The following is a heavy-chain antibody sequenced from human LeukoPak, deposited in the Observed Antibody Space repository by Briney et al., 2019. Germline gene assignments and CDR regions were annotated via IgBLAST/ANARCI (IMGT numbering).Heavy chain of an antibody. CDR3: VRVANYYDSGGYYRVPDY. CDR1: GFTFSSDW. V-gene: IGHV3-74*01. CDR2: INSGGSST. Sequence: GGSLRLSCAASGFTFSSDWMHWVRQAPGKGLVWVSRINSGGSSTSYADSVKGRFTISRDNAKNTLFLQMNSLRVEDTAVYYCVRVANYYDSGGYYRVPDYWGQGTLVTVSS. J-gene: IGHJ4*02. D-gene: IGHD3-22*01.